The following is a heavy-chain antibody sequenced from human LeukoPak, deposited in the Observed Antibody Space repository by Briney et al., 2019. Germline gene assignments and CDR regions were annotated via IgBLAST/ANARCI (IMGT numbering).Heavy chain of an antibody. Sequence: GGSLRLSCVASGFTFSSSWLHWVRQAPGQGLVWVSRINSVGTSTVYADSVRGRFTISRDDANNTLYLQMNSLRAEDSAVYYWARGDLGSALCWGHGTMVTVSS. CDR2: INSVGTST. V-gene: IGHV3-74*01. D-gene: IGHD1-26*01. CDR3: ARGDLGSALC. J-gene: IGHJ3*01. CDR1: GFTFSSSW.